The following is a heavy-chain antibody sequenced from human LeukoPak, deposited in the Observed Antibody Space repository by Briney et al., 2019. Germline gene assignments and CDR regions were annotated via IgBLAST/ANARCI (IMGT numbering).Heavy chain of an antibody. CDR1: GGSISSYY. J-gene: IGHJ6*04. Sequence: SETLSLTCTVSGGSISSYYWSWIRQPAVKGLEWIGRIYTSGSTNYNPSLKSRVTMSVDTSKNQFSLKLSSVTAADTAVYYCATDPLVYYYSGMDVWGKGTTVTVSS. V-gene: IGHV4-4*07. CDR2: IYTSGST. CDR3: ATDPLVYYYSGMDV.